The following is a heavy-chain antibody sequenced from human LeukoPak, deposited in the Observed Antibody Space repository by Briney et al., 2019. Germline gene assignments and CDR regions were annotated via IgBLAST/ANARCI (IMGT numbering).Heavy chain of an antibody. CDR1: GFTFSSYG. D-gene: IGHD6-19*01. J-gene: IGHJ4*02. Sequence: QPGRSLSLSCAASGFTFSSYGMHWVRQAPGKGLEWVAVISYDGSNKYYADSVKGRFTISRDNSKNTLYLQMNSLRAEDTAVYYCAKDPEYSSGWERVPSYGHFDYWGQGTLVTVSS. CDR3: AKDPEYSSGWERVPSYGHFDY. V-gene: IGHV3-30*18. CDR2: ISYDGSNK.